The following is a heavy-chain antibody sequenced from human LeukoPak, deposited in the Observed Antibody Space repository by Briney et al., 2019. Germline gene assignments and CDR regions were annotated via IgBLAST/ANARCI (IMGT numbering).Heavy chain of an antibody. CDR2: ISSSSSYI. Sequence: GGSLRLSCAASGFTFSSYSMNWVRQAPGKGLEWVSSISSSSSYIYYADSVKGRFTISRDNAKNSLYLQMNSLRAEDTAVYYCARETQNGGCYFRAFDYWGQGTLVTVSS. CDR1: GFTFSSYS. D-gene: IGHD1-26*01. CDR3: ARETQNGGCYFRAFDY. J-gene: IGHJ4*02. V-gene: IGHV3-21*01.